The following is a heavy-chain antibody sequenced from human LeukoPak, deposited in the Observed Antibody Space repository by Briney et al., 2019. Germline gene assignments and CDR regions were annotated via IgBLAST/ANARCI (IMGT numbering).Heavy chain of an antibody. CDR3: ARDLSDIAVAGTPYYYMDV. J-gene: IGHJ6*03. D-gene: IGHD6-19*01. CDR2: INPSGGST. Sequence: ASVKVSCKASGYTFTSYYMHWVRQAPGQGLEWMGIINPSGGSTSYAQKFQGRVTMTRDTSTSTVYMELSSLRSEDTAVYYCARDLSDIAVAGTPYYYMDVWGKGTTVTISS. CDR1: GYTFTSYY. V-gene: IGHV1-46*01.